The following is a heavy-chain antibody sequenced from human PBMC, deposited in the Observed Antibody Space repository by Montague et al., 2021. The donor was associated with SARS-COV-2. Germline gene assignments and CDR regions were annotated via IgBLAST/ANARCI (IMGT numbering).Heavy chain of an antibody. Sequence: SETLSLTCTVSGGSIETYSWTWIRQPPGKGLEWIGYIYYSRRTNYNPSLSSRVTILVDTSKNQLSLKLDSVTAADTAVYYCAWTTHLYSDESYGHQYFFDDWGRGTLVTVSS. V-gene: IGHV4-59*01. CDR2: IYYSRRT. CDR3: AWTTHLYSDESYGHQYFFDD. J-gene: IGHJ4*02. CDR1: GGSIETYS. D-gene: IGHD4-17*01.